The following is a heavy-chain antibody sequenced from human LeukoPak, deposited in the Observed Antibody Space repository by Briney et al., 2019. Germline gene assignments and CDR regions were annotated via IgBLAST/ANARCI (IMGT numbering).Heavy chain of an antibody. CDR3: ARGTPDYYDSSGYYYG. D-gene: IGHD3-22*01. CDR1: GGSISSYY. J-gene: IGHJ4*02. Sequence: SETLSLTCTVSGGSISSYYWSWIRQPPGKGLEWIGYIYYSGSTNYNPSLKSRVTISVDTSKNQFSLKLSSVTAADTAVYYCARGTPDYYDSSGYYYGWGQGTLVTVSS. CDR2: IYYSGST. V-gene: IGHV4-59*12.